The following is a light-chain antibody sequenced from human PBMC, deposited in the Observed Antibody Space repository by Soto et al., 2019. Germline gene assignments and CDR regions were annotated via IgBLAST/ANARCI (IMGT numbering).Light chain of an antibody. V-gene: IGKV1-27*01. CDR1: QDISNS. CDR3: HNYNSAPLT. J-gene: IGKJ4*01. CDR2: ATS. Sequence: DIQMTQSPSSLSASVGDRVTITCRASQDISNSLAWYQQKPGEVPKVLIYATSIVQSGVPARFSGSGSGTDFTLTISSLQPEDVATYYCHNYNSAPLTFGGGTKVEIK.